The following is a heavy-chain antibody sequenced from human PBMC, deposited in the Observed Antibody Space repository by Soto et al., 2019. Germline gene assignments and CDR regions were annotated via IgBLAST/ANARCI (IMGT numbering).Heavy chain of an antibody. V-gene: IGHV4-34*01. J-gene: IGHJ4*02. CDR3: ARVARPYYYDSSGYKRGGCYFDY. CDR2: INHSGST. Sequence: SETLSLTCAVYGGSFSGYYWSWIRQPPGKGLEWIGEINHSGSTNYNPSLKSRVTISVDTSKNQFSLKLSSVTAADTAVYYCARVARPYYYDSSGYKRGGCYFDYWGQGTLVTVSS. D-gene: IGHD3-22*01. CDR1: GGSFSGYY.